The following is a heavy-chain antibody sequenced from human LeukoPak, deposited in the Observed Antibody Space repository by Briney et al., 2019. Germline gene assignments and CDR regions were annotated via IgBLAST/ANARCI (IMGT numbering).Heavy chain of an antibody. J-gene: IGHJ4*02. CDR3: ARRDIMIARGDFDY. CDR1: GGSISSYY. CDR2: IFYSGST. V-gene: IGHV4-59*04. D-gene: IGHD3-16*01. Sequence: SETLSLTCTVSGGSISSYYWSWIRQPPGKGLEWIGNIFYSGSTYYSPSLKSRVTISVDTSKNQFSLKLSSVTAADTAVYYCARRDIMIARGDFDYWGQGTLVTVSS.